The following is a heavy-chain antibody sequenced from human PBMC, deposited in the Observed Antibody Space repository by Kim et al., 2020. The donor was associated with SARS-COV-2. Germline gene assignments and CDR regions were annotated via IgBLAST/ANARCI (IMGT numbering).Heavy chain of an antibody. V-gene: IGHV3-33*01. CDR3: ARAVWVVGGKYLVN. J-gene: IGHJ4*02. CDR1: GFTFSVNG. D-gene: IGHD1-26*01. Sequence: GGSLRLSCAASGFTFSVNGIHWVRQAPGKGLEWVAVIWNDGSKENYADSVKGRFTISRDNSKNTAYLQMNSLRVEDTAVYYCARAVWVVGGKYLVNWGQGT. CDR2: IWNDGSKE.